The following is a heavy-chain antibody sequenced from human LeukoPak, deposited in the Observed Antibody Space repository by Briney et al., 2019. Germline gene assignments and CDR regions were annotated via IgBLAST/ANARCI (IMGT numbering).Heavy chain of an antibody. CDR2: IISNGGST. Sequence: GGSPRLSCAASGFAFSGYSMHWVRQAPGKGLEFVSAIISNGGSTHYADSVKGRFTISRDNSQNTLYLQMGSLRAEDMAVYYCARITMGATIANFYYYYMDVWGKGTTVTVSS. CDR3: ARITMGATIANFYYYYMDV. D-gene: IGHD3-3*01. V-gene: IGHV3-64*02. J-gene: IGHJ6*03. CDR1: GFAFSGYS.